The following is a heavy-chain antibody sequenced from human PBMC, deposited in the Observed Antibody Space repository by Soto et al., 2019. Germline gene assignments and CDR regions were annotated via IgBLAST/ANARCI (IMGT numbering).Heavy chain of an antibody. CDR1: GFTFSSYS. D-gene: IGHD1-7*01. Sequence: EVQLVESGGGLVQPGGSLRLSCAASGFTFSSYSMNWVRQAPGKGLEWVSYISSSSSTIYYADSVKGRFTISRDNAKNSLYLQMKSLRAEDTAVYYCARDPGVELTYYFDYWGQGTLVTVSS. J-gene: IGHJ4*02. CDR3: ARDPGVELTYYFDY. CDR2: ISSSSSTI. V-gene: IGHV3-48*01.